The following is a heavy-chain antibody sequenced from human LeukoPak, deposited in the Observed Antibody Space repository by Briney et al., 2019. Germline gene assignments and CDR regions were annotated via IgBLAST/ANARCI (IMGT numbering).Heavy chain of an antibody. V-gene: IGHV1-24*01. D-gene: IGHD5-24*01. CDR3: ARDRGRRWLQFSDDAFDI. J-gene: IGHJ3*02. CDR1: GDTLSELT. Sequence: ASVKVSCKVSGDTLSELTMHWVRQAPGKGLEWMGGFDPGAGEILYAQQFQGRVTMTTDTSTSTAYMELRSLRSDDTAVYYCARDRGRRWLQFSDDAFDIWGQGTMVIVSS. CDR2: FDPGAGEI.